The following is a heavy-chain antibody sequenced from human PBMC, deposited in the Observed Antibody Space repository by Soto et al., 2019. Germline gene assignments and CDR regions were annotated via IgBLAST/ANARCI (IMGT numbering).Heavy chain of an antibody. J-gene: IGHJ6*02. V-gene: IGHV1-18*01. CDR2: ISAYNGNT. CDR3: ARDRQYYDFWSGYYGKGMGV. CDR1: GYTFTSYG. D-gene: IGHD3-3*01. Sequence: ASVKVSCKASGYTFTSYGTSWVRQAPGQGLEWMGWISAYNGNTNYAQKLQGRVTMTTDTSTSTAYMELRSLRSDDTAVYYCARDRQYYDFWSGYYGKGMGVSGQGTTVTVYS.